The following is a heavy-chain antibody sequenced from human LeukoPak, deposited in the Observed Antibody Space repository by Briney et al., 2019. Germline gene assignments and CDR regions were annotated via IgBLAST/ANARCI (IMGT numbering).Heavy chain of an antibody. D-gene: IGHD3-22*01. Sequence: ESGPTLVNPTQTLTLTCTFSGFSLSTSGVGVGWTRQPPGKALEWLALIYWNDDKRYSPSLKSRLTITKDTSKNQVVLTMTNMDPVDTATYYCAHKTYCYDSSGYRWYFDLWGRGTLVTVSS. J-gene: IGHJ2*01. CDR2: IYWNDDK. CDR1: GFSLSTSGVG. CDR3: AHKTYCYDSSGYRWYFDL. V-gene: IGHV2-5*01.